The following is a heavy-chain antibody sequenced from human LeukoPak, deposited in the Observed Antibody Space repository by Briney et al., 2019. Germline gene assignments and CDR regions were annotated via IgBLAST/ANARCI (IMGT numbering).Heavy chain of an antibody. CDR1: GGSISSYF. D-gene: IGHD4-23*01. V-gene: IGHV4-4*07. J-gene: IGHJ4*02. CDR2: IYSSGTT. Sequence: SETLSLTCTVSGGSISSYFWSWIRQPAGKGLEWIGRIYSSGTTNYNPSLQSRVTMSVDTSKNQFSLKLSSITAADTAVYYCARAGYGGNSDPFDYWGQGTLVTVSS. CDR3: ARAGYGGNSDPFDY.